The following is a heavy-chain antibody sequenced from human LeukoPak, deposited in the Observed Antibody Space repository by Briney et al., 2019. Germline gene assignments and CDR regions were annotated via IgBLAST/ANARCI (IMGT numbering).Heavy chain of an antibody. J-gene: IGHJ6*02. CDR1: GGSISSYY. Sequence: SETLSLTCTVSGGSISSYYWSWIRQPPGKGLEWIGYIYYSGSTNYNPSLKSRVTISVDTSKNQFSLKLSSVTAADTAVYYFASLGGYCSSTSCPYYGMDVWGQGTTVTVSS. V-gene: IGHV4-59*08. CDR3: ASLGGYCSSTSCPYYGMDV. D-gene: IGHD2-2*01. CDR2: IYYSGST.